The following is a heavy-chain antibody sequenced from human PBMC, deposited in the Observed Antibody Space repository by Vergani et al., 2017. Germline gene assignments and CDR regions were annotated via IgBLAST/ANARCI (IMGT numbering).Heavy chain of an antibody. CDR1: GYSFTSYW. Sequence: EVQLVQSGAEVKKPGESLKISCKGSGYSFTSYWIGWVRQMPGKGLEWMGIIYPGDSDTRYSPSFQGQVTISADKSIGTAYLPGSSLKASDTAMYYCARHFSPYYDFWSGPSYYYYYGMDVWGQGTTVTVSS. CDR2: IYPGDSDT. V-gene: IGHV5-51*01. D-gene: IGHD3-3*01. J-gene: IGHJ6*02. CDR3: ARHFSPYYDFWSGPSYYYYYGMDV.